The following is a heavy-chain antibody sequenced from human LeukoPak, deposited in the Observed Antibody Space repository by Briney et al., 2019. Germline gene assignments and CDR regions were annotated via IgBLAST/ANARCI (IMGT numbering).Heavy chain of an antibody. CDR2: IYTSGST. Sequence: VKPSQTLSLTCTVSGGSISSGSYYWSWIRQPAGKGLEWIGRIYTSGSTNYNPSLKSRVTISVDTSKNQFSLKLSSVTAADTAVYYCARVDYYYYMDVWGKGTTATVSS. CDR1: GGSISSGSYY. V-gene: IGHV4-61*02. J-gene: IGHJ6*03. CDR3: ARVDYYYYMDV.